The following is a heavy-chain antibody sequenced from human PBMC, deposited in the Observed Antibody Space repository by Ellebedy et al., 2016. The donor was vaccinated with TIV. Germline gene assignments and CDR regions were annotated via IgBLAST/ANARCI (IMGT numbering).Heavy chain of an antibody. J-gene: IGHJ4*02. D-gene: IGHD3-3*01. CDR1: GFTFGTYA. CDR3: ARDKREGGFGV. V-gene: IGHV3-23*01. Sequence: GESLKISCAASGFTFGTYAMSWVRQAPGKGLEWVSAISGSGAGTYYTDSVKGRFTISRDNSRNTLYLQMNSLTAEDTAFYYCARDKREGGFGVWGQGTLVTVSS. CDR2: ISGSGAGT.